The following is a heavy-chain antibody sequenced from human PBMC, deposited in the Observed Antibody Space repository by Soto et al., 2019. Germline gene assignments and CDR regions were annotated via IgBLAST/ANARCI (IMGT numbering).Heavy chain of an antibody. CDR1: GGSISRYY. CDR3: ARDLWGYCGTDCYPLDV. CDR2: MYNTGST. J-gene: IGHJ6*02. V-gene: IGHV4-59*01. D-gene: IGHD2-21*02. Sequence: QVQLQESGPGLVKPSETLSLTCTVSGGSISRYYWSWIRQPPGKGLEWIGYMYNTGSTVYNPPFKSQVTISVDTSKNQFTLKLDSVTAADTAVYYCARDLWGYCGTDCYPLDVWGQGTTVTVSS.